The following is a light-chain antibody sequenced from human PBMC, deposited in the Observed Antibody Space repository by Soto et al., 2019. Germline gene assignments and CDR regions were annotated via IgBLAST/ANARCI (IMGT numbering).Light chain of an antibody. CDR2: AAS. CDR1: QGIGSY. J-gene: IGKJ4*01. CDR3: QQLNNYPLT. V-gene: IGKV1-9*01. Sequence: DIQLTQSPSFLSASLGDRVTITCRASQGIGSYLAWYQQKPGKAPRLLIYAASTLQSGVPSRFSGSGSDTEFTLTISSLQPEDFETYYCQQLNNYPLTFGPGTKVDIX.